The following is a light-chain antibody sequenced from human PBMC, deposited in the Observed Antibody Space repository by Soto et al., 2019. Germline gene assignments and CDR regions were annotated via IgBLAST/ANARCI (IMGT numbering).Light chain of an antibody. CDR1: QGISNY. V-gene: IGKV1-27*01. J-gene: IGKJ1*01. Sequence: DLQITQSPSSLSASVRDRVTITCRASQGISNYLAWYQQKPGKVPKLLIYAASTLQSGVPSRFSGSGSGTDFTLTISSLQPEDVATYYCQKYDSAPWTFGQGTKVEIK. CDR3: QKYDSAPWT. CDR2: AAS.